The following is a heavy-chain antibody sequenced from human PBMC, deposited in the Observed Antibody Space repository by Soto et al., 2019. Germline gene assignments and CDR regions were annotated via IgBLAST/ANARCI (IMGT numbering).Heavy chain of an antibody. CDR2: IIPIFGTA. Sequence: SVKVSCKASGGTFSSYAISWVRQAPGQGLEWMGGIIPIFGTANYAQKFQGRVTITADKSTSTAYMELSSLRSEDTAVYYCAREVRYCSGGSCYYYFDDWGQGTLVTVSS. CDR3: AREVRYCSGGSCYYYFDD. V-gene: IGHV1-69*06. CDR1: GGTFSSYA. D-gene: IGHD2-15*01. J-gene: IGHJ4*02.